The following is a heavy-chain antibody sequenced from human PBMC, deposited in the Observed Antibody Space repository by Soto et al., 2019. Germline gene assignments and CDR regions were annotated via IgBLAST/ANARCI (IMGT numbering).Heavy chain of an antibody. Sequence: QVQLQESGPGLVKPSETLSLTCTVSGGSISSYYWSWIRQPPGKGLEWIGYIYYSGSTNYNPSLKSRVTISVDTSKNQFSLKLSSVTAAHTAVYYCASLPLDYGGNSGEYFQHWGQGTLVTVSS. CDR1: GGSISSYY. CDR2: IYYSGST. V-gene: IGHV4-59*08. J-gene: IGHJ1*01. D-gene: IGHD4-17*01. CDR3: ASLPLDYGGNSGEYFQH.